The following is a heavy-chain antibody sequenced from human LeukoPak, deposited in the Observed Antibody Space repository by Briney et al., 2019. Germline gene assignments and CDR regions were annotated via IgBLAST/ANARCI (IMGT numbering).Heavy chain of an antibody. CDR2: IYYSGST. J-gene: IGHJ3*02. V-gene: IGHV4-30-4*08. CDR3: ATHSSGYDSGNDAFDI. D-gene: IGHD3-22*01. Sequence: SQTLSLTCTVSGGSISSGDYYWSWIGQPPGKGLEWIGYIYYSGSTYYNPSLKSRVTISVDTSKNRFSLKLSSVTAADTAVYYCATHSSGYDSGNDAFDIWGQGTMVTVSS. CDR1: GGSISSGDYY.